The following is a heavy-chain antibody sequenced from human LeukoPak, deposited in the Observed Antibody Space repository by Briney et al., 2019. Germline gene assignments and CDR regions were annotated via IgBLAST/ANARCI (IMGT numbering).Heavy chain of an antibody. CDR3: VNSSPGGGWLVSGNFDY. V-gene: IGHV4-59*04. CDR2: IYYSGST. D-gene: IGHD6-19*01. J-gene: IGHJ4*02. Sequence: SETLSLTCTVSGDSISSNYWNWIRQPPGKRLEWIGYIYYSGSTYYNPSLKSRVTISVDTSKNQFSLKLSSVTAADTAVYYCVNSSPGGGWLVSGNFDYWGQGTLVTVSS. CDR1: GDSISSNY.